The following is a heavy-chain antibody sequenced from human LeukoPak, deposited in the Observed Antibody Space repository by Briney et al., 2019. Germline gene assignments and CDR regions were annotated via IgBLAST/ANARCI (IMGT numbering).Heavy chain of an antibody. CDR2: INSDGSST. CDR1: GFTFSSYW. Sequence: GGSLRLSCAASGFTFSSYWMHWVRQAPGKGLVWVSRINSDGSSTSYADSVKGRFTISRDNAKNTLYLQMNSLRAEDTAVYYCAKGFGSSSFGFDYWGQGTLVTVSS. D-gene: IGHD6-13*01. V-gene: IGHV3-74*01. J-gene: IGHJ4*02. CDR3: AKGFGSSSFGFDY.